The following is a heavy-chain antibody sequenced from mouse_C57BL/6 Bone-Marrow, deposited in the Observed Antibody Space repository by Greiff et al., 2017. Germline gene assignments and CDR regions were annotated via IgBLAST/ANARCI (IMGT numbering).Heavy chain of an antibody. Sequence: VQLQQSGAELVKPGASVKLSCTASGFNLKDYYMHWVKQRTEQGLEWIGRIDPEDGETKYAPKFQGKATITADTSSNTAYLQRSSLTAEDTAVYYCARTAQATLYARDYGGQGTSVTVSS. CDR2: IDPEDGET. V-gene: IGHV14-2*01. D-gene: IGHD3-2*02. CDR1: GFNLKDYY. J-gene: IGHJ4*01. CDR3: ARTAQATLYARDY.